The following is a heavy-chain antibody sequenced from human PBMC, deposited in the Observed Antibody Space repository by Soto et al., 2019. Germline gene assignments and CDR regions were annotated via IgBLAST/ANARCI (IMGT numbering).Heavy chain of an antibody. Sequence: EVQLVDSGGGLVQPGGSLRLSCAASEFTFRSYWMHWVRQSPGKGLVWISYISTSGSTIYYADSVKGRFTISRDNAKNSLYLQMNSLRAEDTAVYYCARELAAAGSFDYWGQGTLVTVSS. D-gene: IGHD6-13*01. J-gene: IGHJ4*02. CDR1: EFTFRSYW. CDR2: ISTSGSTI. V-gene: IGHV3-48*03. CDR3: ARELAAAGSFDY.